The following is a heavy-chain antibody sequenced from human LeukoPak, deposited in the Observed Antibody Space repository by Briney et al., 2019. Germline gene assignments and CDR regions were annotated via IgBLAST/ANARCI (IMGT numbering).Heavy chain of an antibody. CDR1: GVTFTDYA. V-gene: IGHV3-23*05. Sequence: GGSLRLSCAASGVTFTDYAMHWVRQTPGKGLEWVSAIYDDSSDTLYTASVQGRFTISRDDSKHMVYLQVDSLRAQDTAIYYCAAAGPETRYFFENWGQGTLVTVSS. CDR3: AAAGPETRYFFEN. J-gene: IGHJ4*02. D-gene: IGHD6-25*01. CDR2: IYDDSSDT.